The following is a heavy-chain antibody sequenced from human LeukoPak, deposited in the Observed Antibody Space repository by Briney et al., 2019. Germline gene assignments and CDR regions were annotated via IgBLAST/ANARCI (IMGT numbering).Heavy chain of an antibody. CDR1: GFTFSNYW. J-gene: IGHJ4*02. CDR3: VRDTNYDFWSGYYTGDY. Sequence: GGSLRLSCAASGFTFSNYWMAWVRQAPGKGLEWVANIKRDGSEKYYVDSVKGRFTISRDNAKSSLYLQMSSLRVEETAVYYCVRDTNYDFWSGYYTGDYWGQGTLVTVSS. V-gene: IGHV3-7*01. D-gene: IGHD3-3*01. CDR2: IKRDGSEK.